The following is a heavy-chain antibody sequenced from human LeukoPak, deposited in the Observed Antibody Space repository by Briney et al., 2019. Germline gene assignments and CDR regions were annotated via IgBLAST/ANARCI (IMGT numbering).Heavy chain of an antibody. D-gene: IGHD6-6*01. CDR3: ARGRYSSSPGGY. V-gene: IGHV1-2*06. Sequence: ASVRVSCKASGYTFTGYYMHWVRQAPGQGLEWMGRINPNSGGTNYAQKFQGRVTMTRDTSISTTYMELSRLRSDDTAVYYCARGRYSSSPGGYWGQGTLVIVSS. CDR2: INPNSGGT. CDR1: GYTFTGYY. J-gene: IGHJ4*02.